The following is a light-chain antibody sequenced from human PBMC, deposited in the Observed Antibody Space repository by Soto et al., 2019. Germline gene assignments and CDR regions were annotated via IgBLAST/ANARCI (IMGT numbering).Light chain of an antibody. J-gene: IGLJ3*02. Sequence: QTVVTQEPSISVSPGGTVTLTCGLSSGSVSTSYFPSWYQKTPGQAPRTLIYNTNTRSSGVPDRFSGSILGGKAALTITGAQADDESHYFCLLFMSSATWVFGGGTKVTVL. CDR3: LLFMSSATWV. CDR1: SGSVSTSYF. V-gene: IGLV8-61*01. CDR2: NTN.